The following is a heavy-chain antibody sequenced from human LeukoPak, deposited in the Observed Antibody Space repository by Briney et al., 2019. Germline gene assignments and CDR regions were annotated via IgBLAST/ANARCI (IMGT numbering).Heavy chain of an antibody. J-gene: IGHJ4*02. Sequence: PGRSLRLSCAASGFTFSSYGMHWVRQAPGKALEWVAVIWYDGGDKYYADSVKGRFTISRDNSKNTLNLQMNSLRAEDTAVYFCAKERAAAVEGYFDYWGQGTLVTVSS. V-gene: IGHV3-33*06. CDR2: IWYDGGDK. CDR3: AKERAAAVEGYFDY. D-gene: IGHD6-13*01. CDR1: GFTFSSYG.